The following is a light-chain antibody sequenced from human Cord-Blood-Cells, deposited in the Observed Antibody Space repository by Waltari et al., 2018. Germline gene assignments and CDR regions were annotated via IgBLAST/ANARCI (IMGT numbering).Light chain of an antibody. V-gene: IGLV2-11*01. CDR3: CSYADSYTV. CDR2: DVS. Sequence: QSALTQPRSVSGSPGQSVTISCTGTSSDVGGYNYVSWYQQHPGKAPKLMIYDVSKRPSGVPDRFSGSKSGNTASLTISGLQAEDEADYYCCSYADSYTVFGGGTKLTVL. J-gene: IGLJ2*01. CDR1: SSDVGGYNY.